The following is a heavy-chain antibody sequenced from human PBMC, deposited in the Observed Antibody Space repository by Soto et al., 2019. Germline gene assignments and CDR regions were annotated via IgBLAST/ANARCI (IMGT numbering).Heavy chain of an antibody. Sequence: SETLSLTCTVAGGSIGGYYWSWIRQPPGKGLEWIGYIYYSGSTNYNPSLKSRVTISVDTSKNQFSLKLSSVTAADTAVYYCARPTLGEDAFDIWGQGTMVTVSS. CDR3: ARPTLGEDAFDI. CDR2: IYYSGST. V-gene: IGHV4-59*01. CDR1: GGSIGGYY. J-gene: IGHJ3*02. D-gene: IGHD3-10*01.